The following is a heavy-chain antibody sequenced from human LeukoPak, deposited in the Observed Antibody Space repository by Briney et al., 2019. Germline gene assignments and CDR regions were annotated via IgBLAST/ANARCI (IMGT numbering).Heavy chain of an antibody. Sequence: PSETLSLTFAVYGGSFSGYYWSWIRQPPGKGLEWIGEINHSGSTNYNPSLKSRVTISVDTSKNQFSLKLSSVTAADTAVYYRARAVPDGAFDIWGQGTMVTVSS. V-gene: IGHV4-34*01. CDR1: GGSFSGYY. CDR3: ARAVPDGAFDI. J-gene: IGHJ3*02. CDR2: INHSGST.